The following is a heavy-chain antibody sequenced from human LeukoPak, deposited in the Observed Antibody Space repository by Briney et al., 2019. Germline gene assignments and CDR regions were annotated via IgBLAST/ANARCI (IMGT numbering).Heavy chain of an antibody. CDR1: GGSFSGYY. Sequence: SETLSLTCAVYGGSFSGYYWSWLRQPPGKGLEWIGEINHSGSTNYNPSLKSRVTISVDTSKNQFSLKLSSVTAADTAVYYCARLNSGYPYYFDYWGQGTLVTVSS. J-gene: IGHJ4*02. CDR3: ARLNSGYPYYFDY. V-gene: IGHV4-34*01. D-gene: IGHD3-22*01. CDR2: INHSGST.